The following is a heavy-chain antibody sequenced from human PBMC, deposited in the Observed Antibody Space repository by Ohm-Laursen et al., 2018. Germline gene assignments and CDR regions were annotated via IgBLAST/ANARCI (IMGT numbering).Heavy chain of an antibody. J-gene: IGHJ1*01. D-gene: IGHD6-19*01. CDR2: ISGSGGST. CDR1: GFTFSSYA. CDR3: AKTDNRGQWLVQYFQH. V-gene: IGHV3-23*01. Sequence: SLRLSCAASGFTFSSYAMSWVRQAPGKGLEWVSAISGSGGSTYFADSVKGRFTISRDNSKNTLYLQMSSLRADDTAVYYCAKTDNRGQWLVQYFQHWGQGTLVTVSS.